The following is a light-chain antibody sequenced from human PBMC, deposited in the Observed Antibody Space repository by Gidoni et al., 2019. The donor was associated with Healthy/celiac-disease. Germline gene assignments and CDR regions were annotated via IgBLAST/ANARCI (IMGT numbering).Light chain of an antibody. Sequence: AIRMTQSPSSFSASTGDRVTITWRESQGISSDLAWYQQKPGKAPKLLIYAASTLQSGVPSRFSVSGSGTDFTLTISCLQSEDFATYYCQQYYSYPWTFGQGTKVEIK. CDR2: AAS. J-gene: IGKJ1*01. V-gene: IGKV1-8*01. CDR3: QQYYSYPWT. CDR1: QGISSD.